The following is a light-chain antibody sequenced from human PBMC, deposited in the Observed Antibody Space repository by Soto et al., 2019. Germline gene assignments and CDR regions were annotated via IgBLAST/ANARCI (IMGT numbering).Light chain of an antibody. Sequence: IQLTQATPFLSASAGDRFPLTCRASQVISSYLAWYQQKPGRAPKLLIYAASTLQSGVPSRFSGSGSGTEFTLTITRLQPEDFATYYGQQLNSFPITFGQGTRLEIK. V-gene: IGKV1-9*01. CDR2: AAS. CDR3: QQLNSFPIT. CDR1: QVISSY. J-gene: IGKJ5*01.